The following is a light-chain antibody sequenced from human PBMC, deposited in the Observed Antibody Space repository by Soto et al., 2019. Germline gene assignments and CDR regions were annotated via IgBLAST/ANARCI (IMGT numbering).Light chain of an antibody. CDR2: GVS. CDR1: QSVSSN. Sequence: EIVMTQSPATLSVSPGERATLSCRASQSVSSNLAWYQQKPGQAPRLLIYGVSTRATGIPARFSGSVSGTEFTLTISSLQSEDFAVYYCQQYNNWPPMYTFGQGTKLEIK. V-gene: IGKV3-15*01. CDR3: QQYNNWPPMYT. J-gene: IGKJ2*01.